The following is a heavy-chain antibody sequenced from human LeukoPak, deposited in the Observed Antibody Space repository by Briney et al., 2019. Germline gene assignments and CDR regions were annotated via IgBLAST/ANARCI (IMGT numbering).Heavy chain of an antibody. V-gene: IGHV3-21*01. CDR1: GFTFSDYT. Sequence: GGSLRLSCAAFGFTFSDYTIMWVRQAPGKGLEYVSSITSRSTYIYYADSVKGRFTISRDNAKNSLYLQMNSLRTEDTAVYYCARVPLGYLGYSSAWYTDYWGQGALVSVSS. J-gene: IGHJ4*02. D-gene: IGHD6-19*01. CDR3: ARVPLGYLGYSSAWYTDY. CDR2: ITSRSTYI.